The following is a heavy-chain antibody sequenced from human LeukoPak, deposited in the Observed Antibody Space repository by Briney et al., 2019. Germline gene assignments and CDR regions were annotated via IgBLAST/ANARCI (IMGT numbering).Heavy chain of an antibody. CDR2: INQDGTET. D-gene: IGHD2-21*01. CDR1: GFVFNTYW. Sequence: GGSLRLSCVASGFVFNTYWIYWVRRAPGKGLEWVATINQDGTETRYVDSVKGRFTISRDNAKSSVFLQMNSLRVEDTAVFYCAHAYLWGQGTMVTVSS. V-gene: IGHV3-7*01. CDR3: AHAYL. J-gene: IGHJ3*01.